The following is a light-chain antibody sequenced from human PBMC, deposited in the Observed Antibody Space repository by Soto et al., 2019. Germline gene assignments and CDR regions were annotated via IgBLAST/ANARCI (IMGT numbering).Light chain of an antibody. V-gene: IGLV2-14*01. CDR1: SSDIGASNY. Sequence: QSVLTQPASVSGSPGQSITMSCTGTSSDIGASNYVSWYRQPPGEAPKLLIYEVTQRPSGVSDRFSGFKSGNAASLTISGLQAEDEADYYCSSYTTISTLVFGGGTKLTVL. CDR2: EVT. CDR3: SSYTTISTLV. J-gene: IGLJ2*01.